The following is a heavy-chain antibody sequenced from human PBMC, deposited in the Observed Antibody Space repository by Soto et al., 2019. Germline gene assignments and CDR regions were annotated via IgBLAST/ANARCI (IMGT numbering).Heavy chain of an antibody. V-gene: IGHV4-59*01. CDR1: GGSISSYY. CDR3: ASTGWEEKYYYYGMDV. D-gene: IGHD1-26*01. CDR2: IYYSGST. J-gene: IGHJ6*02. Sequence: NPSETLSLTCTVSGGSISSYYWSWIRQPPGKGLEWIGYIYYSGSTNYNPSLKSRVTISVDTSKNQFSLKLSSVTAADTAVYYCASTGWEEKYYYYGMDVWGQGTTVTVSS.